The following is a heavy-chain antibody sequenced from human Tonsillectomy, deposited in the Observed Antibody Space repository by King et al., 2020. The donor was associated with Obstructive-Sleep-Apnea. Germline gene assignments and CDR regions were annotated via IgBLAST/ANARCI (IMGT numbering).Heavy chain of an antibody. J-gene: IGHJ6*02. V-gene: IGHV3-21*01. CDR1: GFTFSSYS. D-gene: IGHD2-8*01. CDR2: ISSSSGYI. Sequence: VQLVESGGGLVKPGGSLRLSCAASGFTFSSYSMNWVRQAPGKGLEWVSSISSSSGYIYYADSVKGRFTISRDYAKNSLYLQMNSLRAEDTAIYYCARDGNGGDGMDVWGQGTTVTVSS. CDR3: ARDGNGGDGMDV.